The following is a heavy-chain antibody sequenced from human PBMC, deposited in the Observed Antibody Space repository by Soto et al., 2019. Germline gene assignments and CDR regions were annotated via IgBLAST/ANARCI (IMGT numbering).Heavy chain of an antibody. J-gene: IGHJ4*02. Sequence: QVQLVQSGAEVKKPGSSVKVSCKASGGTFSSYTISWVRQAPGQGLEWMGRIIPILGIANYAQKFQGRVTITADKSTSTAYMELSSLRSEDTAVYYCARGIRLTRPDYYFDYWGQGTLVTVSS. V-gene: IGHV1-69*02. CDR2: IIPILGIA. CDR1: GGTFSSYT. CDR3: ARGIRLTRPDYYFDY. D-gene: IGHD5-12*01.